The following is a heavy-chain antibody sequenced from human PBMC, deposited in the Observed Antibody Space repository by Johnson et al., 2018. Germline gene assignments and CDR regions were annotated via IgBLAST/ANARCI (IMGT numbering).Heavy chain of an antibody. V-gene: IGHV3-74*01. Sequence: EVQLVESGGGSVKPGGSXRLSCAASGFTFNMYWMHWVRQAPGKGLVWVSRIISDGSSATYADSVKGRFTTSRDNAKNTLYLQMNSLRADDTAVYYCARDSRYNSDSWGQGTLVTVSS. CDR2: IISDGSSA. J-gene: IGHJ4*02. D-gene: IGHD1-1*01. CDR1: GFTFNMYW. CDR3: ARDSRYNSDS.